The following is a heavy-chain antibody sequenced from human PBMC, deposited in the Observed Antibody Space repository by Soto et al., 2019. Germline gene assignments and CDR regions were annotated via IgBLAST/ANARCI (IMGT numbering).Heavy chain of an antibody. CDR2: ISGSGGST. J-gene: IGHJ4*02. Sequence: EVQLLESGGGLVQPGGSLRLSCAASGFTFSSYAMSWVRQAPRKGLEWVSAISGSGGSTYYADSVKARFTISRDNSKNTLDLQMNSLRAEDTAVYYCAKGADCSSTSCATFDYWGQGTLVTVSS. V-gene: IGHV3-23*01. D-gene: IGHD2-2*01. CDR1: GFTFSSYA. CDR3: AKGADCSSTSCATFDY.